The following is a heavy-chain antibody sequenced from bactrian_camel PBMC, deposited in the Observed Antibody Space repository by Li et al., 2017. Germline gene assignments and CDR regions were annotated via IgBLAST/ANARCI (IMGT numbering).Heavy chain of an antibody. CDR1: GSIYDTMC. J-gene: IGHJ4*01. Sequence: DVQLVESGGGSVQPGGSLRLSCASSGSIYDTMCMGWVRQAPGKEREGVAAIDRRGGGVFYADSVKGRFTISTDNDGNTLALQMNSLKPEDSAMYYCAAGWGHCDLQTDFQHWGRGTQVTVS. CDR2: IDRRGGGV. D-gene: IGHD3*01. V-gene: IGHV3S40*01. CDR3: AAGWGHCDLQTDFQH.